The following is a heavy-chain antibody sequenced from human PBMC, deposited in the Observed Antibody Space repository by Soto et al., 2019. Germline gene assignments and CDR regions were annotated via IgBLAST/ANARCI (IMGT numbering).Heavy chain of an antibody. CDR1: GFTFSSYG. J-gene: IGHJ6*02. Sequence: GGSLRLSCAASGFTFSSYGMHWVRQAPGKGLEWVAVISYDGSNKYYADSVKGRFTISRDNSKNTLYLQMNSLRAEDTAVYYCAKAAVVNGMDVWGQGTTVTVSS. CDR3: AKAAVVNGMDV. D-gene: IGHD6-19*01. CDR2: ISYDGSNK. V-gene: IGHV3-30*18.